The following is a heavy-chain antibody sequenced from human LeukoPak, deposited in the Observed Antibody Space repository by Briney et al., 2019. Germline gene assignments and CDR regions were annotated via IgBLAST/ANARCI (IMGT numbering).Heavy chain of an antibody. CDR2: IRNVGNDK. V-gene: IGHV3-30*02. D-gene: IGHD4-17*01. CDR1: GFTFDCCG. CDR3: AKDTTTVTSQGDY. J-gene: IGHJ4*02. Sequence: GGSLRLSCAASGFTFDCCGMHWVRQAPGKGLEWVAFIRNVGNDKYYADSVKGRFFISRDNSKNTLSLQMNSLRVEDTAVYYCAKDTTTVTSQGDYWGQGTLVTVSS.